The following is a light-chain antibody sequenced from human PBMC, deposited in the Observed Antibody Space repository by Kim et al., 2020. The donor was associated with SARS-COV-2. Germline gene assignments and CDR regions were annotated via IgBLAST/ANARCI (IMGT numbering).Light chain of an antibody. CDR2: SAS. CDR1: QSIRSY. J-gene: IGKJ2*01. CDR3: QQSYSLPYT. Sequence: SVCVGDSVTIPCRASQSIRSYLHWYQQRPGKPPRLLIHSASSLQSGVPLRFNGSGSGTDFTLTIARLQPEDFATYYCQQSYSLPYTFGPGTKLEI. V-gene: IGKV1-39*01.